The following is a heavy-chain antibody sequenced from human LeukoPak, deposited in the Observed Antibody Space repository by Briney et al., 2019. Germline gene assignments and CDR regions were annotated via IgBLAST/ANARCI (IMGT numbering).Heavy chain of an antibody. V-gene: IGHV4-39*01. J-gene: IGHJ4*02. CDR3: ARGRGGRYFDY. D-gene: IGHD3-16*01. Sequence: KPSETLSLTCTVSGGSISSSSYYWGWIRQPPGKGLEWIGSIYYSGSTYYNPSLKSRVTISVDTSRNQFSLKLSSVTAADTAVYYCARGRGGRYFDYWGQGTLVTVSS. CDR2: IYYSGST. CDR1: GGSISSSSYY.